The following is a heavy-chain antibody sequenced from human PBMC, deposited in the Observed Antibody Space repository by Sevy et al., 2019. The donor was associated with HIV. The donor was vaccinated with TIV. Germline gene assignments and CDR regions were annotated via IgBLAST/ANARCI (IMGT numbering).Heavy chain of an antibody. CDR3: AREDSNGVCYSH. D-gene: IGHD2-8*01. CDR1: GITFTIYT. Sequence: GGSLRLSCAASGITFTIYTMNWVRQAPGKGLEWVSSISSSSSYRYYADSVKGRFTISRDNAKSSLYLQMNSLRAEDTAVYYCAREDSNGVCYSHWGQGTLVTVSS. J-gene: IGHJ4*02. V-gene: IGHV3-21*01. CDR2: ISSSSSYR.